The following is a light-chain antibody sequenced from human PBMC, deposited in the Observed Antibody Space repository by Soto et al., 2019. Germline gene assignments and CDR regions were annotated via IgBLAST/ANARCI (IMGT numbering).Light chain of an antibody. Sequence: IVLTQSPGTLSLSPGERATLSCRASQSVSNNYLAWYQQKPGQAPRLLIYGASNRATGIPDRFSGSGSGTEFTLTISSLQSEDFAVYYCQQYNSWPLTFGGGTKVDIK. V-gene: IGKV3-20*01. J-gene: IGKJ4*01. CDR2: GAS. CDR3: QQYNSWPLT. CDR1: QSVSNNY.